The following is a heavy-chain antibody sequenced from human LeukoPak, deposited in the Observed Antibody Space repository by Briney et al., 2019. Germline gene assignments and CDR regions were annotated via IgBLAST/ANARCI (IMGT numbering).Heavy chain of an antibody. V-gene: IGHV4-61*02. CDR3: ARDRHLDYEGFDY. CDR2: IYTSGST. D-gene: IGHD4-17*01. Sequence: SQTLSLTCTVSGGSISSGSYYWSWIRQPARKGLEWIGRIYTSGSTNYNPSLKSRVTISVDTSKNQFSLKLSSVTAADTAVYHCARDRHLDYEGFDYWGQGTLVTVSS. CDR1: GGSISSGSYY. J-gene: IGHJ4*02.